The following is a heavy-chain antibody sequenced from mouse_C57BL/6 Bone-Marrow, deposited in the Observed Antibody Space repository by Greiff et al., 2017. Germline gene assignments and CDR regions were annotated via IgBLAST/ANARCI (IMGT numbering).Heavy chain of an antibody. V-gene: IGHV1-19*01. Sequence: VQLQQSGPVLVKPGASVKMSCKASGYTFTDYYMNWVKQSHGKSLEWIGVINPYNGGTSYNQKFKGKDTLTVDKSSSTAYMELNSLTSEDSAVYYCARSLYDGYYGAWFAYWGQGTLVTVSA. CDR3: ARSLYDGYYGAWFAY. CDR1: GYTFTDYY. D-gene: IGHD2-3*01. CDR2: INPYNGGT. J-gene: IGHJ3*01.